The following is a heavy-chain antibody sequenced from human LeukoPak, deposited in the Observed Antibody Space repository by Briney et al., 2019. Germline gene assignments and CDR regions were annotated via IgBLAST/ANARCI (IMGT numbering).Heavy chain of an antibody. J-gene: IGHJ4*02. CDR3: AREIVVEALIDY. CDR1: GFTFSSYS. Sequence: GGSLTLSCAASGFTFSSYSMNWVRQAPGRALERVSSISSSSSYIYYADSVKGRFTISRDNAKNSLYLQMNSLRAEDTAVYYCAREIVVEALIDYWGQGTLVTVSS. V-gene: IGHV3-21*01. CDR2: ISSSSSYI. D-gene: IGHD2-21*01.